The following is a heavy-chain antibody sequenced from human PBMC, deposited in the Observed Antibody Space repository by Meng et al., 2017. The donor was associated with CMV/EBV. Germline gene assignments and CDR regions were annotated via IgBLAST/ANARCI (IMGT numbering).Heavy chain of an antibody. CDR3: AKGGVVPAAIRPYYFDY. D-gene: IGHD2-2*01. CDR2: IRYDGSNK. J-gene: IGHJ4*02. Sequence: GESLKISCAASGFTFSSYGMHWVRPAPGKGLEWVAFIRYDGSNKYYADSVKGRFTISRDNSKNTLYLQMNSLRAEDTAVYYCAKGGVVPAAIRPYYFDYWGQGTLVTVSS. CDR1: GFTFSSYG. V-gene: IGHV3-30*02.